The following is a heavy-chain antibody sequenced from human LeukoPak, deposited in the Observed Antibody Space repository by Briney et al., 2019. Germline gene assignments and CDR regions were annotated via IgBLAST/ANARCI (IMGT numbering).Heavy chain of an antibody. Sequence: GGSLRLSCGASGFTFSTYAMGRVRQAPGKGLEWVSSISGTGGSTSYAASVKGRFTISRDQSKDTLYLQMNSLRAEDTALYYCVKEFWAAAGTVGLFDFWGLGTLVTVSS. CDR3: VKEFWAAAGTVGLFDF. V-gene: IGHV3-23*01. CDR1: GFTFSTYA. D-gene: IGHD6-13*01. J-gene: IGHJ4*02. CDR2: ISGTGGST.